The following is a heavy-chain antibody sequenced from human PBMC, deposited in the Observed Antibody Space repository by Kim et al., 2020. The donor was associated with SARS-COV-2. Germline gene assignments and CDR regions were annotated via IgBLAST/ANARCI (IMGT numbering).Heavy chain of an antibody. CDR1: GFTFSSYW. J-gene: IGHJ6*02. CDR3: ARAPFRAYYDILTGYYKGDGMDV. CDR2: INSDGSST. V-gene: IGHV3-74*01. Sequence: GGSLRLSCAASGFTFSSYWMHWVRQAPGKGLVWVSRINSDGSSTSYADSVKGRFTISRDNAKNTLYLQMNSLRAEDTAVYYCARAPFRAYYDILTGYYKGDGMDVWGQGTTVTVSS. D-gene: IGHD3-9*01.